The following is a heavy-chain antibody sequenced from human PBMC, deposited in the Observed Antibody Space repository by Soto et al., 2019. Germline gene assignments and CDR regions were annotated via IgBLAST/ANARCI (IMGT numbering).Heavy chain of an antibody. D-gene: IGHD1-26*01. V-gene: IGHV4-34*01. CDR2: INHSGST. Sequence: SETLSLTCAVYGGSFTGYYWSWIRQPPGKGLEWIGEINHSGSTNYNPSLKSRVTISVDTSKNQFSVKLSSVTAADTAVYYCARGFYGVGATSSQYDYWGQGTLVTVSS. CDR3: ARGFYGVGATSSQYDY. CDR1: GGSFTGYY. J-gene: IGHJ4*02.